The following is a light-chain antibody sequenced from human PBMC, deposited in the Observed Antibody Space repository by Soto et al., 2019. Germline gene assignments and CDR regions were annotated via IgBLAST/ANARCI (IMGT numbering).Light chain of an antibody. J-gene: IGKJ4*01. CDR2: GAS. V-gene: IGKV3-20*01. CDR3: QQYGSSPALT. Sequence: EIVLTQSPGTLSLSPGERATLSCRASQSVSSSYLAWYQQKPGQAPRLLIYGASSRATGIPDRVSGSGSGTDFTLTISRLEPEDFAVYYCQQYGSSPALTFGGGTKVDIK. CDR1: QSVSSSY.